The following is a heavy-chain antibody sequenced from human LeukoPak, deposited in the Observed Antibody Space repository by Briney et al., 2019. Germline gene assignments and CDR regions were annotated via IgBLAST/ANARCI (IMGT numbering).Heavy chain of an antibody. D-gene: IGHD6-19*01. J-gene: IGHJ4*02. CDR2: IIPILGIA. CDR3: ARGIAVAGTPSHY. V-gene: IGHV1-69*04. CDR1: GGTFSSYA. Sequence: ASVKVSCKASGGTFSSYAISWVRQARGQGLEWMGRIIPILGIANYAQKFQGRVTITADKSTSTAYMELSSLRSEDTAVYYCARGIAVAGTPSHYWGQGTLVTVSS.